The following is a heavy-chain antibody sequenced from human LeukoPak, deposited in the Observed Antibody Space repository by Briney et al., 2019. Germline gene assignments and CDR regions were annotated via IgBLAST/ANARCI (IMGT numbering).Heavy chain of an antibody. CDR2: ISWNSDNI. CDR1: GFTYHDFA. CDR3: VKSGGYYYMDA. J-gene: IGHJ6*03. Sequence: QPGGSLRLSCAASGFTYHDFAMHWVRQAPGKGLEWVAAISWNSDNIDYADSVKGRFTIYRDNDMNSLYLEMASLRVEDSALYYCVKSGGYYYMDAWGKGTPVTVSS. D-gene: IGHD3-16*01. V-gene: IGHV3-9*01.